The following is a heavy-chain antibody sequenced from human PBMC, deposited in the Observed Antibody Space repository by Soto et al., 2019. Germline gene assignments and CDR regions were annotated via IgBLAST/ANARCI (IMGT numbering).Heavy chain of an antibody. Sequence: QVQLVESGGGVVQPGRSLRLSCAASGFTFSSYAMHWVRQAPGKGLEWVAVISYDGSNKYYADSVKGRFTISRDNSKNTLYLQMNSLRAEDTAVYYCARGVVGATSAWGQGTLVTVSS. D-gene: IGHD1-26*01. V-gene: IGHV3-30-3*01. CDR3: ARGVVGATSA. CDR2: ISYDGSNK. J-gene: IGHJ5*02. CDR1: GFTFSSYA.